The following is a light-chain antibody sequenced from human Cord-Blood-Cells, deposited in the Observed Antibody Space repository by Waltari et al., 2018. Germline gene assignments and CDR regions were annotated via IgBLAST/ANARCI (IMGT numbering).Light chain of an antibody. Sequence: QSALTQPASVSGSPGQSITISCTGTSRDGGGYNYVSWYQQHTGKAPKLMIYDVSNRPAGFSNRFSGSKSGNTASLTLSGLQAEDEADYYCSSYTSSSTWVFGGGTKLTVL. V-gene: IGLV2-14*03. J-gene: IGLJ3*02. CDR1: SRDGGGYNY. CDR2: DVS. CDR3: SSYTSSSTWV.